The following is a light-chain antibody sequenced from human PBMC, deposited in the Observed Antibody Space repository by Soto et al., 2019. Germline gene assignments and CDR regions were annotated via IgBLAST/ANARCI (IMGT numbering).Light chain of an antibody. Sequence: ETVMTQSPATLSVSPGERPTLSCRASQSVSSNLAWYQQKPGQAPRLLIYDASTRATGIPARFSGSGSGTEFTLTISSLQSEDVAVYYCQQYNTWHLTFGPGTKVDIK. V-gene: IGKV3-15*01. CDR1: QSVSSN. CDR3: QQYNTWHLT. CDR2: DAS. J-gene: IGKJ3*01.